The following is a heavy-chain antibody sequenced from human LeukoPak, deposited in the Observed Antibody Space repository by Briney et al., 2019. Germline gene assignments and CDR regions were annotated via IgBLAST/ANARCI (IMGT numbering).Heavy chain of an antibody. D-gene: IGHD5-18*01. CDR3: ASIDQEETTMGGYYFGY. V-gene: IGHV4-59*01. CDR2: IYYSGST. CDR1: GGSISDFY. J-gene: IGHJ4*02. Sequence: SETLSLTCTVSGGSISDFYWSWIRQPPGKGLEWIGYIYYSGSTNYNPSLKSRVTISVDTSKNQFSLKLSSVTAADTAVYYCASIDQEETTMGGYYFGYWGQGTLVTVSS.